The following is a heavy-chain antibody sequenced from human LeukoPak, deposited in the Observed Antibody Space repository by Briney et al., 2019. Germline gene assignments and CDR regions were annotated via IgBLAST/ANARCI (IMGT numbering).Heavy chain of an antibody. CDR2: LNADDKTT. V-gene: IGHV3-74*01. CDR1: GFTFSRYW. D-gene: IGHD6-13*01. J-gene: IGHJ4*02. CDR3: ARGRGSWYGVYFDY. Sequence: GGSLRLSCAASGFTFSRYWLHWVRQPPGKGLVWLSRLNADDKTTSYADSVKGRFTTSGDDARKTLYLQMNSLRTEDTAVYYCARGRGSWYGVYFDYWGQGTLVTVSS.